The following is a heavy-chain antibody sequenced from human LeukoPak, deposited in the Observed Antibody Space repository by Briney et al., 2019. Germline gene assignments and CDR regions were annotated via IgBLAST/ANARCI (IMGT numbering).Heavy chain of an antibody. J-gene: IGHJ4*02. D-gene: IGHD6-6*01. CDR2: IYYSGST. CDR1: GGSISSGGYY. Sequence: SGTLSLTCTVSGGSISSGGYYWSWIRQHPGKGLEWIGYIYYSGSTYYNPSLKSRVTISVDTSKNQFSLKLRSVTAADTAVYYCARHEGSSSGPFDYWGQGTLVTVSS. V-gene: IGHV4-31*03. CDR3: ARHEGSSSGPFDY.